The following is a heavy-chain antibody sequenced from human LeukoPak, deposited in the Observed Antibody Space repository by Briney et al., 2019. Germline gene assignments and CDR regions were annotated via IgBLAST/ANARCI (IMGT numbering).Heavy chain of an antibody. D-gene: IGHD1-14*01. CDR2: INPNSGGT. CDR1: GYTFTGYY. CDR3: ARITPPIYYYYYYMDV. J-gene: IGHJ6*03. V-gene: IGHV1-2*02. Sequence: ASVKVSCKASGYTFTGYYIHWVRRAPGQGLEWMGWINPNSGGTNYAQKFQGRVTMTRDTSISTAHMELRSLRSDDTAVYYCARITPPIYYYYYYMDVWGKGTTVTVSS.